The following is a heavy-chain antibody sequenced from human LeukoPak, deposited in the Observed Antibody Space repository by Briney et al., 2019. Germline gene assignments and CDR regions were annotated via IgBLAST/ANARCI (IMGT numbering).Heavy chain of an antibody. CDR2: ISSSSSYI. D-gene: IGHD6-19*01. Sequence: GGSLRLSCAASGFTFSSYSMNWVRQAPGKGLEWVSSISSSSSYIYYADSVKGRFTISRDNAKNSLYLQMNSLRAEDTAVYYCARSHSGWYDYYYYYMDVWGKGTTVTVSS. J-gene: IGHJ6*03. V-gene: IGHV3-21*01. CDR3: ARSHSGWYDYYYYYMDV. CDR1: GFTFSSYS.